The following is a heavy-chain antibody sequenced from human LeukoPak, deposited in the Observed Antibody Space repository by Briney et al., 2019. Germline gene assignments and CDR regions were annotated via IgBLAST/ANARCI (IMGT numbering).Heavy chain of an antibody. D-gene: IGHD3-22*01. CDR2: ISGDGSIT. CDR3: ARKYYYDSSGSDAFDI. V-gene: IGHV3-74*01. CDR1: GFTFSSYW. J-gene: IGHJ3*02. Sequence: PGGSLRLSCAASGFTFSSYWMHWVRQAPGMGLVWVSRISGDGSITWYADSVQGRFTISRDSSKNTLYLQMNSLRAEDTAVYYCARKYYYDSSGSDAFDIWGQGTMVTVSS.